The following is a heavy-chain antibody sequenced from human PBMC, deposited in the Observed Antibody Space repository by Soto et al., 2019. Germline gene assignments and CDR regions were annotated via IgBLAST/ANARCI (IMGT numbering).Heavy chain of an antibody. Sequence: QVQLVQSGAEVKKPGASVKVSCKASGYTFTSYGISWVRQAPGQGLEWMGWISAYNGNTNYAQKLQGRVTMTTDTSPSTAYMGLRSLRSDDTAVYYCARHIVVVTATANWFDPWGQGTLVTVSS. J-gene: IGHJ5*02. D-gene: IGHD2-21*02. V-gene: IGHV1-18*01. CDR3: ARHIVVVTATANWFDP. CDR2: ISAYNGNT. CDR1: GYTFTSYG.